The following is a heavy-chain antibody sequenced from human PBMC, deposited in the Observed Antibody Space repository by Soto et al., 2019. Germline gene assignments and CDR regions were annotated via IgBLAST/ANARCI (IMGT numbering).Heavy chain of an antibody. CDR3: ARVGLGLFGMDV. CDR1: GFTFSSYS. V-gene: IGHV3-48*02. CDR2: ISGSSTI. D-gene: IGHD3-16*01. J-gene: IGHJ6*02. Sequence: EVQLVESGGSLVQPGGSLRVSCAASGFTFSSYSINWVRQAPGKGLEWVSYISGSSTIYYADSVKGRFTISRDNAKNSLYLQMNSLRDEDTAVYYCARVGLGLFGMDVWGQGTTVTVSS.